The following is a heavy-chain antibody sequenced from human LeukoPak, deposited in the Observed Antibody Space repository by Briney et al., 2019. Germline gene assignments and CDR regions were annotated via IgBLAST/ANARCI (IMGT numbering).Heavy chain of an antibody. D-gene: IGHD1-14*01. V-gene: IGHV1-2*02. CDR3: ARGVAGVYFYYYMDV. J-gene: IGHJ6*03. CDR1: GYTFTGYY. CDR2: INPNNGDT. Sequence: ASVKVSCKASGYTFTGYYMHWVRQAPGQGLEWMGRINPNNGDTHYAQKFQGTVTMTRDTSISTAYMELSSLRSDDTAVYYCARGVAGVYFYYYMDVWGKGTTVTVSS.